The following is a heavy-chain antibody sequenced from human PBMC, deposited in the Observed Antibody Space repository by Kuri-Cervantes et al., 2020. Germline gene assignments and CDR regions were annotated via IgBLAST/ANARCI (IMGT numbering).Heavy chain of an antibody. CDR2: ISAYNGNT. CDR3: ATWEVGATPFDY. D-gene: IGHD1-26*01. J-gene: IGHJ4*02. V-gene: IGHV1-18*01. Sequence: ASVKVSCKASGYTFTSYGISWVRQAPGQGLEWMGWISAYNGNTNYAQKFQGRVTMTRDTSTSTLYMELSSLRSEDTAVYYCATWEVGATPFDYWDQGTLVTVSS. CDR1: GYTFTSYG.